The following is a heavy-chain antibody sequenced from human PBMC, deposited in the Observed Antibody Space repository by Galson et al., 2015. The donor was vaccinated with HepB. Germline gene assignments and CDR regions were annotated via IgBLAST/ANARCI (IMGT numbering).Heavy chain of an antibody. Sequence: SLRLSCAASGFTFGDYAMAWFRQAPGKGLQWVGFIKTKPDGMATQYAASVKGRFTISRDDSRGIAYLQMNSLKTEDTAVYYCVRDRPIDYWGQGTLVTVSS. CDR3: VRDRPIDY. CDR1: GFTFGDYA. J-gene: IGHJ4*02. V-gene: IGHV3-49*03. CDR2: IKTKPDGMAT.